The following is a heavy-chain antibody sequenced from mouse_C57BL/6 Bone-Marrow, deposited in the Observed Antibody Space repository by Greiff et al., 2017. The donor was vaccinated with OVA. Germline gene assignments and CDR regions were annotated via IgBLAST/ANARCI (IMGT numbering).Heavy chain of an antibody. CDR3: ARSGVLYFDY. D-gene: IGHD2-14*01. CDR1: GYTFTNYW. Sequence: VQLKQSGAELVRPGTSVKMSCKASGYTFTNYWIGWAKQRPGHGLEWIGDIYPGGGYTNYNEKFKGKATLTADKSSSTAYMQFSSLTSEDSAIYYCARSGVLYFDYWGQGTTLTVSS. V-gene: IGHV1-63*01. CDR2: IYPGGGYT. J-gene: IGHJ2*01.